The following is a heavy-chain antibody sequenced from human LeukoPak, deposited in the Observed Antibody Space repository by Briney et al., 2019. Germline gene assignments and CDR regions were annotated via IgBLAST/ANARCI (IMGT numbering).Heavy chain of an antibody. V-gene: IGHV3-23*01. CDR1: GFTFSSYA. CDR2: ISGSGGST. D-gene: IGHD3-16*01. J-gene: IGHJ4*02. Sequence: GGSLRLSCAASGFTFSSYAMIWVRQATGKGLELGSAISGSGGSTYYADSVQGRFTISRDNSKNTVYLQMNSLRAEDTAVYYCAKDRGGDKRWGQGTLVTVSS. CDR3: AKDRGGDKR.